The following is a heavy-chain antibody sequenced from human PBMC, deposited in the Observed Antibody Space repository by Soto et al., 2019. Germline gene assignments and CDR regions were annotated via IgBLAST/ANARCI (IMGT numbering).Heavy chain of an antibody. CDR2: INAGNGNT. V-gene: IGHV1-3*01. CDR1: GYTFTIYA. D-gene: IGHD6-19*01. CDR3: ARAVAVAADFDY. J-gene: IGHJ4*02. Sequence: ASVKVSCKASGYTFTIYAMHWVRQAPGQRLEWMGWINAGNGNTKYSQKFQGRVTITRDASASTACMELSSLRSEDTAVYYCARAVAVAADFDYWGQGTLVTVSS.